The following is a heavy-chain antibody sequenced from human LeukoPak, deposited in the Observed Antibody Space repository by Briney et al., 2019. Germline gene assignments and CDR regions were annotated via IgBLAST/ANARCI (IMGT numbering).Heavy chain of an antibody. CDR2: VSGSGYNT. D-gene: IGHD3-9*01. Sequence: GGSLRLSCVVSGFTFSRHGMSWFRQAPGKGLEWVSPVSGSGYNTYYADSVQGRFIISRDNSKNTVYLQMNSLRAEDTAVYYCARDSPPDILTGLDAFDIWGQGTMVTVSS. V-gene: IGHV3-23*01. CDR3: ARDSPPDILTGLDAFDI. J-gene: IGHJ3*02. CDR1: GFTFSRHG.